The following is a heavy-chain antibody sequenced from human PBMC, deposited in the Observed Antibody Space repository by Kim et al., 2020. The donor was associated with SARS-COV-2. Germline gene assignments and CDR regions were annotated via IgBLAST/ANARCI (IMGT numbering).Heavy chain of an antibody. CDR2: IIPLFGKA. J-gene: IGHJ5*02. CDR3: ALNYDIYSWFDP. V-gene: IGHV1-69*13. CDR1: GGTFSRYA. D-gene: IGHD3-9*01. Sequence: SVKVSCKASGGTFSRYAINWLRQAPGQGPEWMGGIIPLFGKANQAQKFQGRVTITADESTGTAYMELSSLRSEDTSLYYCALNYDIYSWFDPWGQGTLVTVSS.